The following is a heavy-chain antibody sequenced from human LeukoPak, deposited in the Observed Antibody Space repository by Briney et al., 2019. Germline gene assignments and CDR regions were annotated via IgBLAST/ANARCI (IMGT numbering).Heavy chain of an antibody. D-gene: IGHD3-10*01. J-gene: IGHJ4*02. CDR1: GFTFSSYS. Sequence: PGGSLRLSCAASGFTFSSYSMNWVRQAPGKGLEWVSSISSSSYIYYADSVKGRFTISRDNAKNSLYLQMNSLRAEDTAVYYCARDRGGGAILYYFDYWGQGTLVTVSS. V-gene: IGHV3-21*01. CDR3: ARDRGGGAILYYFDY. CDR2: ISSSSYI.